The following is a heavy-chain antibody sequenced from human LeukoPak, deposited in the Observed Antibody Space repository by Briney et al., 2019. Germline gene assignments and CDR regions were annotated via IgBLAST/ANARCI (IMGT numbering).Heavy chain of an antibody. CDR1: GYTFTSYY. CDR3: ARGNEIARSYYDYVWGSYRYTWRSFDY. Sequence: GASVKVSCKASGYTFTSYYMHWVRQAPGQGLEWMGWISPYNGNTNYAQKLQGRVTMTTDTSTSTAYMELRSLRSDDTAVYYCARGNEIARSYYDYVWGSYRYTWRSFDYWGQGTLVTVSS. V-gene: IGHV1-18*04. D-gene: IGHD3-16*02. CDR2: ISPYNGNT. J-gene: IGHJ4*02.